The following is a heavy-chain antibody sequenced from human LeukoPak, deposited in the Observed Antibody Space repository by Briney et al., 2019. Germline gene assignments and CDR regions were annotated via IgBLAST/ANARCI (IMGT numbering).Heavy chain of an antibody. J-gene: IGHJ4*02. D-gene: IGHD4-17*01. V-gene: IGHV4-39*01. CDR3: ARDYGDYYFDY. CDR2: IYYSGST. CDR1: GGSISSSSYY. Sequence: SETLSLTCTVPGGSISSSSYYWGWIRQPPGKGLEWIGSIYYSGSTYYNPSLKSRVTISVDTSKNQFSLKLSSVTAADTAVYYCARDYGDYYFDYWGQGTLVTVSS.